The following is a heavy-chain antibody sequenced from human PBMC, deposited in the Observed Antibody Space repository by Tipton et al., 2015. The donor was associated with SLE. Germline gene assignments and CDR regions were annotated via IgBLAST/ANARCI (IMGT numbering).Heavy chain of an antibody. V-gene: IGHV4-59*11. Sequence: TLSLTCTVSGASISNHYWNWIRQPPGKGLEWIGYSHYTGSSTYNRSLKGRVTISVATSKGQFTLKVSSVTAADTAVYYCVKDNGIAGRHHSYYGMDVWGQGTTVTVSS. D-gene: IGHD6-6*01. CDR2: SHYTGSS. J-gene: IGHJ6*02. CDR1: GASISNHY. CDR3: VKDNGIAGRHHSYYGMDV.